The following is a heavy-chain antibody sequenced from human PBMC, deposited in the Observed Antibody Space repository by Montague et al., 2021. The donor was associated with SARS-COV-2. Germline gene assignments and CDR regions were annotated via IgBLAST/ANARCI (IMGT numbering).Heavy chain of an antibody. J-gene: IGHJ6*03. V-gene: IGHV4-34*01. CDR2: INHGGST. Sequence: SETLSLTCAVHGTSFSGYYWNWIRQPPGKGLGWIGEINHGGSTKYSPSLKSRLTISADTSKNQSSLKLTSVAAADTAVYYCARLRDGVVPSPILGVGPYYSYYYMDVWGRGTTVTVSS. D-gene: IGHD3-10*01. CDR1: GTSFSGYY. CDR3: ARLRDGVVPSPILGVGPYYSYYYMDV.